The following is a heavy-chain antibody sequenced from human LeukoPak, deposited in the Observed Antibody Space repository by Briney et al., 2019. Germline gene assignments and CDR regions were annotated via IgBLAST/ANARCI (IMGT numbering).Heavy chain of an antibody. D-gene: IGHD2-15*01. CDR3: AREPTKLGYCSGGSCSEDYFDY. CDR2: MNPNSGNT. J-gene: IGHJ4*02. CDR1: GYTFTSYD. Sequence: ASVKVSCTASGYTFTSYDINWVRQATGQGLEWMGWMNPNSGNTCYAQKFQGRVTMTRNTSISTAYMELSSLRSEDTAVYYCAREPTKLGYCSGGSCSEDYFDYWGQGTLVTVSS. V-gene: IGHV1-8*01.